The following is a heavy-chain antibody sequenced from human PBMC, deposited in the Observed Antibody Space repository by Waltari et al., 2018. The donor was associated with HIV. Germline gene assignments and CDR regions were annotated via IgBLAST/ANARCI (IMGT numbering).Heavy chain of an antibody. CDR3: ARVGRSTGGGNY. V-gene: IGHV3-72*01. Sequence: EVQLVVSGGGLVQPGGSLRLSCAASVFRSSDHYMASFRQASGKGLEWVGRSGNKANNDTTEYAASLKGRFTISRDDSCNSLYLQMNSLKTEDTAVYYCARVGRSTGGGNYWGQGTLVTVSS. CDR1: VFRSSDHY. J-gene: IGHJ4*02. D-gene: IGHD3-10*01. CDR2: SGNKANNDTT.